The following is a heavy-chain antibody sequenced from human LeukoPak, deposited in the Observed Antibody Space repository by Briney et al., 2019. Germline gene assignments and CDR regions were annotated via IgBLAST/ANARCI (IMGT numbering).Heavy chain of an antibody. CDR1: GYSISSGYY. CDR3: ARQIGYCSGGSCYSYFDY. CDR2: IYHSGST. Sequence: PSETLSLTCAVSGYSISSGYYWGWIRQPPGKGLEWIGSIYHSGSTYYNPSLKSRVTISVGTSKNQFSLKLSSVTAADTAVYYCARQIGYCSGGSCYSYFDYWGQGTLVTVSS. J-gene: IGHJ4*02. D-gene: IGHD2-15*01. V-gene: IGHV4-38-2*01.